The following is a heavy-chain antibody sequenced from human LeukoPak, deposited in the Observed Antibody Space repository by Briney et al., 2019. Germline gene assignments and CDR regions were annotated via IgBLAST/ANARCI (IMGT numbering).Heavy chain of an antibody. Sequence: PGGSLRLSCAASGFTFSSYSMNWVRQAPGKGLEWVSYISSSSSTIYYADSVKGRFTISRDNAKNSLYLQMNSLRAEDTAVYYCARVGIAARQGMGYWGQGTLVTVSS. CDR3: ARVGIAARQGMGY. J-gene: IGHJ4*02. V-gene: IGHV3-48*01. CDR2: ISSSSSTI. D-gene: IGHD6-6*01. CDR1: GFTFSSYS.